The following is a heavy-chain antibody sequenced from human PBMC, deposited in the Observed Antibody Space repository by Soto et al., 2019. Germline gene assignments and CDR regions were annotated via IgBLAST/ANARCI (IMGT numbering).Heavy chain of an antibody. CDR1: GSSVNNNYW. J-gene: IGHJ4*02. CDR3: ANFLGHDFWSGFPIIVS. V-gene: IGHV4-28*01. Sequence: SETLSLTCAVSGSSVNNNYWWGWIRQPPGKGLEWIGYMYYSGTTYYTPSLKSRVTMSVDTSKNQFSLKVTSTTAGVTAVYYCANFLGHDFWSGFPIIVSWGSGTLVTVSS. D-gene: IGHD3-3*01. CDR2: MYYSGTT.